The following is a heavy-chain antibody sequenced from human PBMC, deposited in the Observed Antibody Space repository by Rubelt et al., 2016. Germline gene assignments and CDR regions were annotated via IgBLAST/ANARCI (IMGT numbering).Heavy chain of an antibody. D-gene: IGHD3-10*01. Sequence: QVQLVQSGAEVKKPGSSVKVSCKASGGTFSSYAISWVRQAPGQGLEWMGGIIPIFGTANYDRKFQGRVTITADKSTSTAYMELSSLRSEYTAVYYCARGSLGQNYFDYWGQGTLVTVSS. J-gene: IGHJ4*02. CDR2: IIPIFGTA. V-gene: IGHV1-69*06. CDR1: GGTFSSYA. CDR3: ARGSLGQNYFDY.